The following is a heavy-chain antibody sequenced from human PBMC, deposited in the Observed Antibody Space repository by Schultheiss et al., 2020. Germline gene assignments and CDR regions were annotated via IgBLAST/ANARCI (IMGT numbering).Heavy chain of an antibody. Sequence: GGSLRLSCAASGFTFSSYGMHWVRQAPGKGLEWVAVISYDGSNKYYADSVKGRFTISRDNTQNSLYLQMNSLRAEDTAVYYCARLTGVGAFDIWGQGTMVNV. CDR2: ISYDGSNK. J-gene: IGHJ3*02. CDR1: GFTFSSYG. V-gene: IGHV3-30*12. CDR3: ARLTGVGAFDI. D-gene: IGHD3-3*01.